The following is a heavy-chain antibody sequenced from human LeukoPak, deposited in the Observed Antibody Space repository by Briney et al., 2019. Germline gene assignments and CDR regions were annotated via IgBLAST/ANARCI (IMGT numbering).Heavy chain of an antibody. V-gene: IGHV3-21*01. D-gene: IGHD6-19*01. CDR2: ISSSSSYI. J-gene: IGHJ3*02. CDR3: ASSGWHPVGAEQNDAFDI. CDR1: GFTFSSYS. Sequence: GGSLRLSCAASGFTFSSYSMNWVRQAPGKGLEWVSSISSSSSYIYHADSVKGRFTISRDNAKNSLYLQMNSLRAEDTAVYYCASSGWHPVGAEQNDAFDIWGQGTMVTVSS.